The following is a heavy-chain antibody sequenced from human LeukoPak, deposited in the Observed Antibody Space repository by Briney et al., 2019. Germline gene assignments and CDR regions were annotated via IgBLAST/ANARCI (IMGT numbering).Heavy chain of an antibody. V-gene: IGHV4-4*07. Sequence: SSETLSLTCTVSGGSISSYYWSWIRQPAGKGLEWIGRLYTTGSTNYNPSLKSRVTMSVGTSKNQFSLKLSSVTAADTAAYYCARGTYYYDSSGYEAFDFWGQGTMVTVSS. D-gene: IGHD3-22*01. CDR1: GGSISSYY. J-gene: IGHJ3*01. CDR2: LYTTGST. CDR3: ARGTYYYDSSGYEAFDF.